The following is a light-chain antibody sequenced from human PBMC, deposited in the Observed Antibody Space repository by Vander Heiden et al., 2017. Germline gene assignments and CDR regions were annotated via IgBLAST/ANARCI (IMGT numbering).Light chain of an antibody. CDR1: NIGSKS. CDR2: Y. CDR3: QVWDSNSEHVV. J-gene: IGLJ2*01. V-gene: IGLV3-21*02. Sequence: SYVLTQPPPVSVAPGQTARITCAGNNIGSKSVHWYQQKPGQAPVLVVYYDERFSGSDSGNTATLTISRVEAEDEADYYCQVWDSNSEHVVFGGGTKLTVL.